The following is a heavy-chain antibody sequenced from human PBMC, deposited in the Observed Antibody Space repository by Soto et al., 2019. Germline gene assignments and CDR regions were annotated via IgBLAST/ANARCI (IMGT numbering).Heavy chain of an antibody. Sequence: QVQLVQSGAEVKKPGASVKVSCKASGYIFSDYDITWVRQAPGQGLEWMGRINGYNGNTIHAQKFPGRVTLTTDTSTGTAYMELRSLRSDDSAVYYCARGKTVAATGYFDYWGQGTLVTVSS. D-gene: IGHD6-19*01. J-gene: IGHJ4*02. CDR1: GYIFSDYD. CDR2: INGYNGNT. CDR3: ARGKTVAATGYFDY. V-gene: IGHV1-18*01.